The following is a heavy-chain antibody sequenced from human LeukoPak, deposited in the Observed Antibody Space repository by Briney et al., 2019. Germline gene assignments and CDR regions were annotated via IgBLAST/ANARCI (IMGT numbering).Heavy chain of an antibody. Sequence: RGSLRLSCAASGFTFSIYWMSWVRQAPGKGLEWVANIKQNGSEKYYVDSVKGRFTISRDNAKNSLYLQMNSLRAEDTAVYYCARGGYYDYWRGFDYWGQGALVTVSS. D-gene: IGHD3-3*01. J-gene: IGHJ4*02. CDR3: ARGGYYDYWRGFDY. CDR1: GFTFSIYW. CDR2: IKQNGSEK. V-gene: IGHV3-7*01.